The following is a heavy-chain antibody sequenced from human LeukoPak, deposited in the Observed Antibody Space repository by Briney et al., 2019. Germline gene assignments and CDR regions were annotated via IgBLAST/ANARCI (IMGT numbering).Heavy chain of an antibody. J-gene: IGHJ6*02. CDR3: ARCPRITIFGAFYYYGMDV. Sequence: GGSLRLSCAASGFTFSSYEMNWVRQAPGKGLERVSYISSSGSTIYYADSVKGRFTISRDNAKNSLYLQMNSLRAEDTAVYYCARCPRITIFGAFYYYGMDVWGQGTTVTASS. D-gene: IGHD3-3*01. CDR1: GFTFSSYE. V-gene: IGHV3-48*03. CDR2: ISSSGSTI.